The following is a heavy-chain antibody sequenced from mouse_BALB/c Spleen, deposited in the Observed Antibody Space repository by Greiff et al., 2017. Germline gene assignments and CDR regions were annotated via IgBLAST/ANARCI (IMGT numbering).Heavy chain of an antibody. CDR1: GYTFTSYW. Sequence: VQLQQSGAELAKPGASVKMSCKASGYTFTSYWMHWVKQRPGQGLEWIGYINPSTGYTEYNQKFKDKATLTADKSSNTAYMQLSSLTSEDSAVYYCARSRVYYDYEDAMDYWGQGTSVTVSS. D-gene: IGHD2-4*01. CDR3: ARSRVYYDYEDAMDY. J-gene: IGHJ4*01. CDR2: INPSTGYT. V-gene: IGHV1-7*01.